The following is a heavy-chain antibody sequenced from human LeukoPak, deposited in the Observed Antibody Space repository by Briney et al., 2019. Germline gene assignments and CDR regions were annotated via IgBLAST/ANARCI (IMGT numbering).Heavy chain of an antibody. CDR2: IYYSGSA. CDR3: ARDNSEYSSSYYDAFDI. J-gene: IGHJ3*02. CDR1: GDSISNNNYY. V-gene: IGHV4-39*07. D-gene: IGHD6-6*01. Sequence: PSGTLSLTCTVSGDSISNNNYYWGWTRQPPGKGLEWIGSIYYSGSAYYNPSLKSRVTISVDASNNQFSLKLSSVTAADTAVYYCARDNSEYSSSYYDAFDIWGQGTMVTVSS.